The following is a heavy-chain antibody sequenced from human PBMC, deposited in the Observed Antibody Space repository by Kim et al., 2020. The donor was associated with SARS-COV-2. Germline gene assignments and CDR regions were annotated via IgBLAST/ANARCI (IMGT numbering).Heavy chain of an antibody. Sequence: YAQKLQGRVTMTTDTSTSTAYMELRSLRSDDTAVYYCARVLDSSGSPLDYWGQGTLVTVSS. CDR3: ARVLDSSGSPLDY. J-gene: IGHJ4*02. D-gene: IGHD3-22*01. V-gene: IGHV1-18*01.